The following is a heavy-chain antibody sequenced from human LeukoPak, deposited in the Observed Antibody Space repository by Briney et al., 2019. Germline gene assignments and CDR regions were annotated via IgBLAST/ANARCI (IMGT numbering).Heavy chain of an antibody. J-gene: IGHJ4*02. Sequence: PSETLSLTCTVSGGSLSSYYWSWIRQPPGKGLEWIGYIYYSGSTNYNPSLKSRVTISVDTSKNQFSLKLSSVTAADTAVYYCASSGSSWNDYWGQGTLVTVSS. CDR3: ASSGSSWNDY. V-gene: IGHV4-59*01. CDR1: GGSLSSYY. D-gene: IGHD6-13*01. CDR2: IYYSGST.